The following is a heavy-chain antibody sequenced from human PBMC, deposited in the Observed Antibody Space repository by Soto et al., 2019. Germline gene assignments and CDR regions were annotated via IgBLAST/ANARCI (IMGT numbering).Heavy chain of an antibody. V-gene: IGHV6-1*01. CDR1: GDSVSSNSAA. J-gene: IGHJ6*03. D-gene: IGHD3-10*01. CDR3: ARDLTITNHEESYYYYYYMDV. Sequence: QTLSLTCAISGDSVSSNSAAWNWIRQSPSRGLEWLGRTYYRSKWYNDCAVSAKSRITINPDTSKNQFSLQLNSVTPEDTAVYYCARDLTITNHEESYYYYYYMDVWGKGTTVTVSS. CDR2: TYYRSKWYN.